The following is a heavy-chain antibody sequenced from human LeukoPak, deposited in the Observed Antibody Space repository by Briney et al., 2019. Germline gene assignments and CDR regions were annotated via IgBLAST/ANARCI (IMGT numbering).Heavy chain of an antibody. CDR2: ISYDGSNK. Sequence: GRSLRLSCAASGFTFSSYAMHWVRQAPGKGLEWVAVISYDGSNKYYADSVKGRFTISKDNSKNTLYLQMNSLRAEDTAVYYCARDLVLYGSGSYYGGGMDVWGQGTTVTVSS. V-gene: IGHV3-30-3*01. D-gene: IGHD3-10*01. CDR1: GFTFSSYA. CDR3: ARDLVLYGSGSYYGGGMDV. J-gene: IGHJ6*02.